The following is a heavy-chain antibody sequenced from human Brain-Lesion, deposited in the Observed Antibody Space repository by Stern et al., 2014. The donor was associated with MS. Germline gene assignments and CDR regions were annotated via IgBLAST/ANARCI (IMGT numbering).Heavy chain of an antibody. J-gene: IGHJ6*02. Sequence: EVQLVQSGGGLVQPGGSLTISCTAAGFTFGNYWMNWVRQAPGKGLEWVGNIKQDGTEKNYAEYVKGRCTISRDTSQNPLYIQSNSLRVEDTALYYCARVYNTIYGIVTQRGSGMDVWGQGTTVIVSS. CDR1: GFTFGNYW. CDR2: IKQDGTEK. CDR3: ARVYNTIYGIVTQRGSGMDV. D-gene: IGHD3-3*01. V-gene: IGHV3-7*01.